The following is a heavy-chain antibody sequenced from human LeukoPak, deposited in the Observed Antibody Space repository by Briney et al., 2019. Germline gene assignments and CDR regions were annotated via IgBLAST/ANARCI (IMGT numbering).Heavy chain of an antibody. J-gene: IGHJ6*03. D-gene: IGHD2-2*01. CDR1: GGSISSGSYY. CDR3: ARVPAAYPTYYYCYMDV. CDR2: IYTSGST. V-gene: IGHV4-61*02. Sequence: SQTLSLTCTVSGGSISSGSYYWSWIRQPAGKGLEWIGRIYTSGSTNYNPSLKSRVTISVDTSKNQFSLKLSSVTAADTAVYYCARVPAAYPTYYYCYMDVWGKGTTVTVSS.